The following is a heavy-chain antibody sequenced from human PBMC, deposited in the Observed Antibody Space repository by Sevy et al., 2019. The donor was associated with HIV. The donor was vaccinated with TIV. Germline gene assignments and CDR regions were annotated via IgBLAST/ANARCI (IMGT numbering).Heavy chain of an antibody. CDR1: GFTFSDYY. CDR3: ATDLCGPLGWSELLWFGTKRGMDV. D-gene: IGHD3-10*01. V-gene: IGHV3-11*01. CDR2: ISSSGSTI. J-gene: IGHJ6*02. Sequence: GGSLRLSCAASGFTFSDYYMSWIRQAPGKGLEWVSYISSSGSTIYYAASVKGRFTISRDNAKNSLYLQMNSQRAEETAVDYCATDLCGPLGWSELLWFGTKRGMDVWGQGTTVTVSS.